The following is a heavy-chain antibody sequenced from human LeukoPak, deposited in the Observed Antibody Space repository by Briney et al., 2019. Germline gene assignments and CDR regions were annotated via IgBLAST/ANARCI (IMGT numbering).Heavy chain of an antibody. V-gene: IGHV3-48*03. D-gene: IGHD1-7*01. Sequence: PGGSLRLSCAASGFTFSSYEMNWVRQAPGKGLEWVSYISGRGSTIYYADSVKGRFTISRDNAKNSLYLQMNSLRAEDTAVYYCARAHNWKYGSFDFWGQGTLVTVSS. CDR2: ISGRGSTI. J-gene: IGHJ4*02. CDR3: ARAHNWKYGSFDF. CDR1: GFTFSSYE.